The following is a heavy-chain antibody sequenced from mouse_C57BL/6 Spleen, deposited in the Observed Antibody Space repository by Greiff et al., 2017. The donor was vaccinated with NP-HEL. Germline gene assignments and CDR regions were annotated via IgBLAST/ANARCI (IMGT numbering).Heavy chain of an antibody. J-gene: IGHJ3*01. Sequence: QVQLQQSGPELVKPGASVKISCKASGYAFSSSWMNWVKQRPGKGLEWIGRIYPGDGDTNYNGKFKGKATLTADKSSSTAYMQLSSLTSEDSAVYFCARNGYYEGVAYWGQGTLVTVSA. CDR1: GYAFSSSW. D-gene: IGHD2-3*01. CDR2: IYPGDGDT. V-gene: IGHV1-82*01. CDR3: ARNGYYEGVAY.